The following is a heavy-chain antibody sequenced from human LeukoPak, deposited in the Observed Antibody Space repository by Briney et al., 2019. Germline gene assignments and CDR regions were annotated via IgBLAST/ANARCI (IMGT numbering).Heavy chain of an antibody. CDR2: ISSSSSYI. CDR3: AKRIQLLRRDGYNPFGY. J-gene: IGHJ4*02. Sequence: PGGSLRLSCAASGFTFSSYSMNWVRQAPGKGLEWVSSISSSSSYIYYADSVKGRFTISRDNSKNTLYLQMNSLRAEDTAVYYCAKRIQLLRRDGYNPFGYWGQGTLVTVPS. CDR1: GFTFSSYS. D-gene: IGHD5-24*01. V-gene: IGHV3-21*04.